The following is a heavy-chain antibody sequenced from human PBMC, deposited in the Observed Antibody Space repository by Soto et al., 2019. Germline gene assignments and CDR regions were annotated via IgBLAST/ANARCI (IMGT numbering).Heavy chain of an antibody. D-gene: IGHD2-15*01. CDR2: ISGSGGST. CDR1: GFTFSSYA. Sequence: GGSLRLSCAASGFTFSSYAMSWVRQAPGKGLEWVSAISGSGGSTYYADSVKGRFTISRDNSKNTLYLQMNSLRAEDTAVYYCAKDPEGYCSGGSCYFDYWGQGTLVTVSS. CDR3: AKDPEGYCSGGSCYFDY. J-gene: IGHJ4*02. V-gene: IGHV3-23*01.